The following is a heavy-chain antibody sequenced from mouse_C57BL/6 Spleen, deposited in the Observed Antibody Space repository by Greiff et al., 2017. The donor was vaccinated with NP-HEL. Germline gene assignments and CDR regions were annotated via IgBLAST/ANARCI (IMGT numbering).Heavy chain of an antibody. CDR3: ARGGYYGNYYAMDD. CDR1: GYAFSSYW. CDR2: IYPGDGDT. Sequence: LVESGAELVKPGASVKISCKASGYAFSSYWMNWVKQRPGKGLEWIGQIYPGDGDTNYNGKFKGKATLTADKSSSTAYMQLSSLTSEDSAVYFCARGGYYGNYYAMDDWGQGTSVTVSS. D-gene: IGHD1-1*01. J-gene: IGHJ4*01. V-gene: IGHV1-80*01.